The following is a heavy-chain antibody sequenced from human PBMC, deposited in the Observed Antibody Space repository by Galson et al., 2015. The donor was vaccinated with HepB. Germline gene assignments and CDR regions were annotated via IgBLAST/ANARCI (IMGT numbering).Heavy chain of an antibody. Sequence: SVKVSCKASGGTFSSYAISWVRQAPGLGLEWMGGIIPIFGTANYAQKFQGRVTITADESTSTAYMELSSLRSEDTAVYYCARALPEDILTGSRYYFDYWGQGTLVTVSS. CDR3: ARALPEDILTGSRYYFDY. CDR1: GGTFSSYA. V-gene: IGHV1-69*13. CDR2: IIPIFGTA. D-gene: IGHD3-9*01. J-gene: IGHJ4*02.